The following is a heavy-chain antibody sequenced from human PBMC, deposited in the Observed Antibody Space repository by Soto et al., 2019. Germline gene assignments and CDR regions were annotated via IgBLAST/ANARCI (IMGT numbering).Heavy chain of an antibody. CDR1: GFTFSSYW. CDR3: ARDSWGIHH. CDR2: ITNDGSGT. Sequence: LRLSCAASGFTFSSYWMHWVRQAPGKGLVWVSHITNDGSGTTYADSVKGRFTISRDNAKNTLYLQMNSLRADDTAVYYCARDSWGIHHWGQGTLVTVSS. J-gene: IGHJ5*02. V-gene: IGHV3-74*01. D-gene: IGHD6-13*01.